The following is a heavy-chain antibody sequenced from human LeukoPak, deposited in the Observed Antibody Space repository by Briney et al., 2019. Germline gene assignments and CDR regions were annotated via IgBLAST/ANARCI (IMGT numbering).Heavy chain of an antibody. J-gene: IGHJ4*02. CDR3: ARGRSTGYPHYFEY. D-gene: IGHD5-12*01. Sequence: GASVKVSCKASGYTFTSYDINWVRQATGQGLEWMGWMNPNSGSTGYAQKFQGRVTITRNTSISTAYMELSGLRSGDTAVYYCARGRSTGYPHYFEYWGQGTLVTVSS. CDR2: MNPNSGST. CDR1: GYTFTSYD. V-gene: IGHV1-8*03.